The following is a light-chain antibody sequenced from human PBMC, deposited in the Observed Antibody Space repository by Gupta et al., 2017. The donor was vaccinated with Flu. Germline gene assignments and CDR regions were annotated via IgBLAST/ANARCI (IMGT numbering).Light chain of an antibody. CDR2: LGS. J-gene: IGKJ1*01. CDR1: QGRLHINGYNY. CDR3: SQGLPTPQT. V-gene: IGKV2-28*01. Sequence: ETVMTQSLLPLSVTPGEAGSIACRSSQGRLHINGYNYLDWYLQKPGQPPQLLIYLGSNRASGVPDRFSGSGSGTIFTLKISRGEAEDVGVYYCSQGLPTPQTFGQGTKVEIK.